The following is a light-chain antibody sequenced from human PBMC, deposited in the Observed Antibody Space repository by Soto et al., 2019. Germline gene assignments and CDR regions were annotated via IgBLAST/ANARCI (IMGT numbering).Light chain of an antibody. CDR1: QSIRSW. V-gene: IGKV1-5*01. CDR3: QQYDSFSKT. J-gene: IGKJ1*01. Sequence: DIQMTQSPSTLSAYVGDRVTITCRASQSIRSWLAWYQQKPGKAPQLLIYDASNLESGVPSRFSGSGSGTEFTLTISSLQPDDFATYYCQQYDSFSKTFGRGTKV. CDR2: DAS.